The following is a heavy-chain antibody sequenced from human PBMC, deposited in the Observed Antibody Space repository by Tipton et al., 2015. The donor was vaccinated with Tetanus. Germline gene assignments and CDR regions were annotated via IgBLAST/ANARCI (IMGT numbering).Heavy chain of an antibody. Sequence: TLSLTCGASGGSFGGYYWSWIRQPPGKGLEWIGEISDGGGTNYNPSLKSRVTMSIDTSKKQFSLNLTSVTAADTALYFCARGSVVITSAKCLDYWGQGTQVTVSS. CDR2: ISDGGGT. CDR1: GGSFGGYY. D-gene: IGHD2-2*01. CDR3: ARGSVVITSAKCLDY. V-gene: IGHV4-34*01. J-gene: IGHJ4*02.